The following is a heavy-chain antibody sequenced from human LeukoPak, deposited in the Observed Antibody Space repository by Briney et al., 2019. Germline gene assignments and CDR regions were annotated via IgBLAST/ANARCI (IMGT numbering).Heavy chain of an antibody. J-gene: IGHJ4*02. D-gene: IGHD2-15*01. CDR2: ISGSGGST. V-gene: IGHV3-23*01. CDR1: GSTFSSYA. Sequence: GGSLRLSCAASGSTFSSYAMSWVRQAPGKGLEWVSAISGSGGSTYYADSVKGRFTISRDNSKNTLYLQMNSLRAEDTAVYYCAKGGYCSGGSCYRNLYYFDYWGQGTLVTVSS. CDR3: AKGGYCSGGSCYRNLYYFDY.